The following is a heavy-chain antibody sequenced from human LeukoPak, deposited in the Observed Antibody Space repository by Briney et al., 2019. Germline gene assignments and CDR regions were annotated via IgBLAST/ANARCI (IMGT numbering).Heavy chain of an antibody. J-gene: IGHJ4*02. D-gene: IGHD5-18*01. CDR1: GGSFSGYY. CDR2: INHSGST. V-gene: IGHV4-34*01. Sequence: PSETLSLTCAVYGGSFSGYYWSWIRQPPGKGLEWIGEINHSGSTNYNPSLKSRVTISVDTSKNQFSLKLSSVTAADTAVYYCAREDTAMVSYWGQGTLVTVSS. CDR3: AREDTAMVSY.